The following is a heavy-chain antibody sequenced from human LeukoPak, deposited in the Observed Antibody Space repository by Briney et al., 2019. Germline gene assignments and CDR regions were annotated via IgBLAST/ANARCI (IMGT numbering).Heavy chain of an antibody. CDR3: AISIQLWTNNWFDP. J-gene: IGHJ5*02. Sequence: PSETLSLTCTVSGGSISSSSYYWGWIRQPPGTGLEWIGSIYYSGSTYYNPSLKSRDTISVDTSKNQFSLKLSSVTAADTAVYYCAISIQLWTNNWFDPWGQGTLVTVSS. V-gene: IGHV4-39*01. CDR1: GGSISSSSYY. D-gene: IGHD5-18*01. CDR2: IYYSGST.